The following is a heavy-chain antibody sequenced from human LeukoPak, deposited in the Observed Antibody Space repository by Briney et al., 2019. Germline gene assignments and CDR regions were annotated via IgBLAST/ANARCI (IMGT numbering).Heavy chain of an antibody. V-gene: IGHV3-74*01. Sequence: PGGSLRLSCAASGFTFSRYWMHWVRQAAGKGLVWVSRNSDGSSTNYADSVKGRFTISRDNTKNTLYLQMNSLRAEDTAVYCCARAGKTGAAAFDIWGQGTMVTVSS. CDR3: ARAGKTGAAAFDI. CDR1: GFTFSRYW. D-gene: IGHD3-10*01. J-gene: IGHJ3*02. CDR2: NSDGSST.